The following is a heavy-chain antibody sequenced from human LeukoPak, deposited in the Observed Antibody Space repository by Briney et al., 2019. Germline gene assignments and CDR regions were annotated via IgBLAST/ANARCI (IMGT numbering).Heavy chain of an antibody. CDR1: GVIVRSNY. V-gene: IGHV3-53*01. CDR3: ARKSASGNYPLDY. D-gene: IGHD3-10*01. J-gene: IGHJ4*02. Sequence: SGGSLRLSCVGSGVIVRSNYMTWVRQAPGKGLEGVSILYHGGSTYYADSVKGRFTISRDNAKNTVFLQMSSLRAEDTALYYCARKSASGNYPLDYWGQGTLVTVST. CDR2: LYHGGST.